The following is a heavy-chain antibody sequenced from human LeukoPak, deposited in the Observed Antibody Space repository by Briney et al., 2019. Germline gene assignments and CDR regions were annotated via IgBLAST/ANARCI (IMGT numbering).Heavy chain of an antibody. CDR2: ISAYNGNT. CDR3: ARDRKYYYDSSGLDI. Sequence: GASVKVCCKASGYTFTSYGISWVRQAPGQVLKCMGWISAYNGNTNYAQKLQGRVTMTTDTSTSTAYMELRSLRSDDTAVYYCARDRKYYYDSSGLDIWGQGTMVTVSS. D-gene: IGHD3-22*01. J-gene: IGHJ3*02. V-gene: IGHV1-18*01. CDR1: GYTFTSYG.